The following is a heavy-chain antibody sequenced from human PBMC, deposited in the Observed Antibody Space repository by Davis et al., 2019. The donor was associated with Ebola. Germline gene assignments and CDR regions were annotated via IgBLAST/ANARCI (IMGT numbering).Heavy chain of an antibody. CDR1: GFTFSDYY. V-gene: IGHV3-11*06. CDR3: ARSSIAARPGYYYGMDV. D-gene: IGHD6-6*01. CDR2: ISSSSSYI. Sequence: PGGSLRLSCAASGFTFSDYYMGWIRQAPGKGLEWVSYISSSSSYIYYADSVKGRFTISRDNAKNSLYLQINSLRAEDTAVYYCARSSIAARPGYYYGMDVWGQGTTVTVSS. J-gene: IGHJ6*02.